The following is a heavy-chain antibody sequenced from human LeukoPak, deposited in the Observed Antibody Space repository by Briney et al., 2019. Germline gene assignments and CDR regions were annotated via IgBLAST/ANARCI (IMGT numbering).Heavy chain of an antibody. J-gene: IGHJ4*02. CDR2: ITWDGGNI. CDR3: AKGYTFHGVAHDSGYFDY. Sequence: PGRSLRLSCVTSGFTFGDYTTHWVRQVPGKGLEWLSGITWDGGNIAYADSAKGRFTISRDNAKSSLYLQMNSLRNEDMAFYFCAKGYTFHGVAHDSGYFDYWGQGTLVTVSS. V-gene: IGHV3-9*03. D-gene: IGHD3-3*01. CDR1: GFTFGDYT.